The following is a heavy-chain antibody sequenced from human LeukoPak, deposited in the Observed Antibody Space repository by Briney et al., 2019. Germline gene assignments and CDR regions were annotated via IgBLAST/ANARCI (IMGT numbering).Heavy chain of an antibody. V-gene: IGHV3-23*01. CDR2: ISGSGGST. CDR3: AKFKKEDSYDSSGYYGPAN. CDR1: GFTFSSYA. D-gene: IGHD3-22*01. J-gene: IGHJ4*02. Sequence: GGSLRLSCAASGFTFSSYAMSWVRQAPGKGLEWVSAISGSGGSTYYADSLKGRFTISRDNCKNTLYLKMNSLRAADKAAYYCAKFKKEDSYDSSGYYGPANWGQGTLVTVSS.